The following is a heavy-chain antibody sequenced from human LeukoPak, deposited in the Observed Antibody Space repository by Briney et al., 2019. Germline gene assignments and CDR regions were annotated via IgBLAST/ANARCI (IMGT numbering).Heavy chain of an antibody. J-gene: IGHJ4*02. D-gene: IGHD7-27*01. CDR1: GYTFTSYY. CDR2: INPSGGST. CDR3: ARARASAWGDY. V-gene: IGHV1-46*01. Sequence: ASVKVSCKASGYTFTSYYMHWVRQAPGQGLEWMGIINPSGGSTSYAQKFQGRVTMTRDTSTSTVYMEVSSLRSEDTAVYYCARARASAWGDYWGQGTLVIVSS.